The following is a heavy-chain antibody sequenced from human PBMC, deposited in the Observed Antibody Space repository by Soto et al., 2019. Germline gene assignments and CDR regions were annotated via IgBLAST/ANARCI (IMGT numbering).Heavy chain of an antibody. V-gene: IGHV4-4*02. D-gene: IGHD3-22*01. CDR2: IYHSGLT. Sequence: QVQLQEAGPGLVKPSGTLSLSCVVSGDSISSGNWWNWVRQPPGKGLEWIGEIYHSGLTNYNPALKSRVTISVDRSKNQCSLKLSSVTAADTALYYCVRSSGYLVSDDYWGQGTLVTVSS. J-gene: IGHJ4*02. CDR1: GDSISSGNW. CDR3: VRSSGYLVSDDY.